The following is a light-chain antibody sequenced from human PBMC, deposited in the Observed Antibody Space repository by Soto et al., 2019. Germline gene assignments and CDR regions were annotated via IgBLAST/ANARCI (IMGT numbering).Light chain of an antibody. Sequence: EIVMTQSPATLSLSPGERATLSCRASQRVSSNLAGYRQKPGQDPRILIDGASTRAAGIPARIIGSGSATEFTLTISSLQSEDVAVYYCQQYNSWPPLTFGGGTKVEIK. J-gene: IGKJ4*01. CDR2: GAS. CDR1: QRVSSN. V-gene: IGKV3-15*01. CDR3: QQYNSWPPLT.